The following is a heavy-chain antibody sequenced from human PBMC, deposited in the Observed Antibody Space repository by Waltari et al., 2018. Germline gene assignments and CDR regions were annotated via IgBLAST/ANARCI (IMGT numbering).Heavy chain of an antibody. D-gene: IGHD3-3*01. J-gene: IGHJ4*02. Sequence: EVQLVESGGGLVQPGRSLRLSCAVSGFTFGDYAMSWVRQAPGQGLEWVGLIGSKAYGGTTEYAASVKGRFTISRDDSKSIAFLQMNSLQTDDTAVYYCTRCPVAIFGFVMPFEHWGQGTLVTVTS. CDR2: IGSKAYGGTT. CDR1: GFTFGDYA. CDR3: TRCPVAIFGFVMPFEH. V-gene: IGHV3-49*04.